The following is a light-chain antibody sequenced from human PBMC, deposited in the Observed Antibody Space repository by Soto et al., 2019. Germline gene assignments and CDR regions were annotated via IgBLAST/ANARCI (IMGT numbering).Light chain of an antibody. J-gene: IGKJ1*01. CDR3: QQYNSYSWT. V-gene: IGKV1-5*01. Sequence: DIQMTQFPSSLSASMGDRVTITCRASQSISSWLAWYQQKPGKAPKLLIYDASSLESGVPSRFSGSGSGTEFTLTISSLQPDDFATYYCQQYNSYSWTFGQGTKVDI. CDR1: QSISSW. CDR2: DAS.